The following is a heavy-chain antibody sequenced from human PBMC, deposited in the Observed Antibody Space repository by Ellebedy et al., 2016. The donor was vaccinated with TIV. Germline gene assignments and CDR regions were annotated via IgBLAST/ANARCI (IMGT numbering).Heavy chain of an antibody. Sequence: PGGSLRLSCAASGFSLSNYWMTWVRQAPGKGLEWVGNINQDGSEKCYGDSVKGRFTISRDNAKNSVYLQMNSLRAEDTAVYYCARENWYNDYWGQGTLVTVSS. J-gene: IGHJ4*02. V-gene: IGHV3-7*01. CDR2: INQDGSEK. CDR3: ARENWYNDY. D-gene: IGHD1/OR15-1a*01. CDR1: GFSLSNYW.